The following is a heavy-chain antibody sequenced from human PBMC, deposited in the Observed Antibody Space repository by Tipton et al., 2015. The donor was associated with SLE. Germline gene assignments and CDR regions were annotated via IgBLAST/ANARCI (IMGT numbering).Heavy chain of an antibody. D-gene: IGHD6-19*01. CDR1: GGSINAYY. J-gene: IGHJ3*02. Sequence: TLSLTCSVSGGSINAYYWSWVRQPPGKGLEWIGYVSYSGSTNYNPSLQSRVTISVDTSKNQFSLKLRSVTAADTAVYYCAGRGWVGAFDIWGQGTMVIVFS. V-gene: IGHV4-59*03. CDR2: VSYSGST. CDR3: AGRGWVGAFDI.